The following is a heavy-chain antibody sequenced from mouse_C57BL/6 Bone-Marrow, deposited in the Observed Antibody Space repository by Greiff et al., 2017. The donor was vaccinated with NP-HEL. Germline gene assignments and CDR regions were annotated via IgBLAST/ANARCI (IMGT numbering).Heavy chain of an antibody. J-gene: IGHJ4*01. D-gene: IGHD2-2*01. CDR2: IYYSGTI. Sequence: VQLQQSGPGLVKPSQTVFLTCTVTGISITTGNYRWSWIRQFPGNKLEWIGYIYYSGTITYNPSLTSRTTITRDTPKNQFFLEMNSLTAEDTATYYCARDIYYGYDGYYAMDYWGQGTSVTVSS. CDR1: GISITTGNYR. V-gene: IGHV3-5*01. CDR3: ARDIYYGYDGYYAMDY.